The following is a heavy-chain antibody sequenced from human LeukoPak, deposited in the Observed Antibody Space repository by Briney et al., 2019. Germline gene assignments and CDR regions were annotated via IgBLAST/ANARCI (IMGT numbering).Heavy chain of an antibody. CDR3: ARGHRLLLFDY. Sequence: PGGSLRLSCAASGFTVSSNYMSWVRQAPGKGLEWVSVIYSGGSTYYADSVKGRFTISRDNSKNTLYLQMNSLRAEDTAVYYCARGHRLLLFDYWGQGTLVTVSS. CDR1: GFTVSSNY. J-gene: IGHJ4*02. D-gene: IGHD2-2*01. CDR2: IYSGGST. V-gene: IGHV3-53*01.